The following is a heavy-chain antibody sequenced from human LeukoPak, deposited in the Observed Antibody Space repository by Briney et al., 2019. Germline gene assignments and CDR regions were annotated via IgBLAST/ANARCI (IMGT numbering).Heavy chain of an antibody. V-gene: IGHV4-38-2*02. CDR2: IYHSGST. CDR1: GVSITSYY. CDR3: ARADYYDSSGYYLDY. Sequence: PSETLSLTCTVSGVSITSYYWSWIRQPPGKGLEWIGSIYHSGSTYYSPSLKSRVTISVDTSKNQFSLKLSSVTAADTAVYYCARADYYDSSGYYLDYWGQGTLVTVSS. J-gene: IGHJ4*02. D-gene: IGHD3-22*01.